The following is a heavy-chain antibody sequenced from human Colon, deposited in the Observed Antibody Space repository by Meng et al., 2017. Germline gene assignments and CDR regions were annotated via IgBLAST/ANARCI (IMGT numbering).Heavy chain of an antibody. Sequence: QVHLPEAGRGLVKPSGTLSLTCAVSGDSITYDNWWSWLRQPPGKGLEWIGEIHHGRGTNYNPALRSRVTFSLDKSRNQLSLTLTSVTAADTAVYYCARNGFYSLGYWGPGALVTVSS. CDR1: GDSITYDNW. CDR3: ARNGFYSLGY. D-gene: IGHD3-22*01. V-gene: IGHV4-4*02. CDR2: IHHGRGT. J-gene: IGHJ4*02.